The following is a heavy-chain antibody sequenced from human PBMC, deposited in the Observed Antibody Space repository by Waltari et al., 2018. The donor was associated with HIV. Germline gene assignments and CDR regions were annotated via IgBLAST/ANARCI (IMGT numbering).Heavy chain of an antibody. CDR2: IHPNTGNT. D-gene: IGHD6-19*01. J-gene: IGHJ6*02. CDR1: GNTFSNYD. CDR3: VRATCSVGCYHYLGMDV. Sequence: QEQLVQSGAEVKKPGASVKVSCTASGNTFSNYDMNWVRQAPGQGLEWVGGIHPNTGNTVYAQKFQGRVSMTSNTSLRTVYMELSSLSSDDTAIYYCVRATCSVGCYHYLGMDVWGQGTTVIVS. V-gene: IGHV1-8*01.